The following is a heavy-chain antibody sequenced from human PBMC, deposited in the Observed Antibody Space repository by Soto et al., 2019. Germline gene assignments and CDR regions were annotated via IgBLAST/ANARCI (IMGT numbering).Heavy chain of an antibody. D-gene: IGHD3-22*01. CDR3: ARDTPSYDSSGYHFDY. V-gene: IGHV4-31*03. Sequence: TLSLTCTVSGGSISSGGYYWSWIRQHPGKGLEWIGYIYYSGSTYYNPSLKSRVTISVDTSKNQFSLKLSSVTAADTAVYYCARDTPSYDSSGYHFDYWGQGTLVTVSS. CDR1: GGSISSGGYY. CDR2: IYYSGST. J-gene: IGHJ4*02.